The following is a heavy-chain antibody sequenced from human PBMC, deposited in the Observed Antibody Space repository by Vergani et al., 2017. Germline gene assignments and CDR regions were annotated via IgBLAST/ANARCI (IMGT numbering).Heavy chain of an antibody. J-gene: IGHJ6*02. Sequence: EVQLLESGGGLVQPGGSLRLSCAASGFTFSNYAMSWVRQAPGKGLEWVSSISDSGGSTYYADSVKGRFTISRDNSKNTLYLQMNSLRADDTAVYYCAKGVYCSSTSCYEGRGYYYGMGVWGQGTTVTFSS. D-gene: IGHD2-2*01. CDR1: GFTFSNYA. CDR2: ISDSGGST. V-gene: IGHV3-23*01. CDR3: AKGVYCSSTSCYEGRGYYYGMGV.